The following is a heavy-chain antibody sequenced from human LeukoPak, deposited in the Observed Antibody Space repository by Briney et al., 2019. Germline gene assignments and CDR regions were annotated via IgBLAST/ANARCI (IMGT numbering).Heavy chain of an antibody. J-gene: IGHJ4*02. V-gene: IGHV3-23*01. D-gene: IGHD3-9*01. CDR2: ISASGGRT. CDR1: GFTFISNA. CDR3: AKGTDLYDILGGY. Sequence: GGSLRLSCAASGFTFISNAMSWVRHAPGEGLEWVSSISASGGRTYYADSVRGPFTISTDNSENTLYMQMNSLRAETTAVYYCAKGTDLYDILGGYGGQGTVVSVSS.